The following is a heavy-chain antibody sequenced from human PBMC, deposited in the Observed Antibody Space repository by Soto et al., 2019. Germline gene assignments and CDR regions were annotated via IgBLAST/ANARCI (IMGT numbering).Heavy chain of an antibody. CDR1: GYMFTKSA. V-gene: IGHV1-3*01. J-gene: IGHJ3*02. D-gene: IGHD3-3*01. CDR3: ARGHERFLEWFNRRDAFDI. Sequence: ASVKVSCKASGYMFTKSAMHWVRQAPGQRLEWMGWISGDSGNTKYSPKLQDRVTITRDTSASTAYMELSSLRSDDTAVYYCARGHERFLEWFNRRDAFDIWGQGTMVTVSS. CDR2: ISGDSGNT.